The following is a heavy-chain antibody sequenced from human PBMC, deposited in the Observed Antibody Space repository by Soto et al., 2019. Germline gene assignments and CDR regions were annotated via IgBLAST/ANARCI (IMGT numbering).Heavy chain of an antibody. CDR3: AKDRSSSWSYNWFDP. Sequence: ASVKVSCKASGYTFTSYAMHWVRQAPGQRLEWMGWINAGNGNTKYSQKFQGRVTITRDTSASTAYMELSSLRAEDTAVYYCAKDRSSSWSYNWFDPWGQGTLVTVSS. CDR1: GYTFTSYA. CDR2: INAGNGNT. V-gene: IGHV1-3*01. D-gene: IGHD6-13*01. J-gene: IGHJ5*02.